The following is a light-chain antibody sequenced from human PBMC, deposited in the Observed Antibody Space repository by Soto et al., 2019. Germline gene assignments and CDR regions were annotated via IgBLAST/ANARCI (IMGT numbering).Light chain of an antibody. CDR1: SSDIGGFNY. J-gene: IGLJ2*01. CDR2: EVS. CDR3: SSYTSSITLDVL. V-gene: IGLV2-14*01. Sequence: QSVLTQPASVSGSPGQTITISCAGSSSDIGGFNYVSWYQQHPGKAPKLILYEVSNRPSGISDRFSGSKSGNTASLTISGLQAEDEADYYCSSYTSSITLDVLFGGGTKLTVL.